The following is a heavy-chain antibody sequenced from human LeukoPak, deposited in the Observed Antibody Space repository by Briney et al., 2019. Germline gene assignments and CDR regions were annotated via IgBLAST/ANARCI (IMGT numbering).Heavy chain of an antibody. Sequence: GSPVKVSCKASGGTFSSYAISWVRQAPGQGLEWMGGIIPIFGTANYAQKFQGRVTITADESTSTAYVELSSLRSEDTAVYYCARAPVAGLELRFGDYYYYGMDVWGQGTTVTVSS. D-gene: IGHD1-7*01. J-gene: IGHJ6*02. CDR2: IIPIFGTA. CDR1: GGTFSSYA. V-gene: IGHV1-69*01. CDR3: ARAPVAGLELRFGDYYYYGMDV.